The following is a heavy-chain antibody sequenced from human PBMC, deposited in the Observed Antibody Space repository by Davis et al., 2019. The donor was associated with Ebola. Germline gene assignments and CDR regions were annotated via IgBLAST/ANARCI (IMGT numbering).Heavy chain of an antibody. Sequence: GESLKISCAASGFTFSSYWMSWVRQAPGKGLEWVANIKQDGSEKYYVDSVKGRFTISRDNSKNTVYLQMDSLRAEDTAIYYCAKAETGNRPFFDYWGQGTLVTVSS. J-gene: IGHJ4*02. V-gene: IGHV3-7*03. CDR3: AKAETGNRPFFDY. D-gene: IGHD3-9*01. CDR1: GFTFSSYW. CDR2: IKQDGSEK.